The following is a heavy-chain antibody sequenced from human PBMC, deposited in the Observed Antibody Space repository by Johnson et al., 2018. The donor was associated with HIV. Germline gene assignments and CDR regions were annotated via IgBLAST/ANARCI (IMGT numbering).Heavy chain of an antibody. J-gene: IGHJ3*02. CDR1: RFTFRSYA. CDR2: ISYDGSNQ. CDR3: ASALCTWGAFDI. Sequence: QVQVVESGGGVVQPGRSLRLSCAASRFTFRSYAMHWVRQAPGKGLEWVAVISYDGSNQYYADSVKGRFTISRDNSKNTLYLQRNSLRAEDTAVYYCASALCTWGAFDIWGQGTMVTVSS. D-gene: IGHD2-8*01. V-gene: IGHV3-30-3*01.